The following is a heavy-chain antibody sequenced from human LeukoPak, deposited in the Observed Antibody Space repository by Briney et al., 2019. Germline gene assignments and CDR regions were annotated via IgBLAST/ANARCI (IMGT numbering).Heavy chain of an antibody. J-gene: IGHJ4*02. D-gene: IGHD2-8*01. CDR1: GFTVSSNY. V-gene: IGHV3-53*01. CDR3: ARDLIDYSGY. CDR2: IYSGGST. Sequence: PGGSLRLSCAASGFTVSSNYMSWVRQAPGKGLEWVSVIYSGGSTYYAGSVKGRFTISRDNSKNTLYLQMNSLRAEDTAVYYCARDLIDYSGYWGQGTLVTVSS.